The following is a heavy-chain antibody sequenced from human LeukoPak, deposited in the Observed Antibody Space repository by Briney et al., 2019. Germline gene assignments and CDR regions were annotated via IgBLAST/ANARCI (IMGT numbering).Heavy chain of an antibody. CDR1: GGSISSGSYY. CDR3: ARDKPQGVSYMDV. Sequence: PSDTLSLTCTVSGGSISSGSYYWSWIRQPAGKGLEWIGRIYTSGSTNYNPSLKSRVTISVDTSKNQFSLKLSSVTAADTAVYYCARDKPQGVSYMDVWGKGTTVTISS. V-gene: IGHV4-61*02. CDR2: IYTSGST. J-gene: IGHJ6*03.